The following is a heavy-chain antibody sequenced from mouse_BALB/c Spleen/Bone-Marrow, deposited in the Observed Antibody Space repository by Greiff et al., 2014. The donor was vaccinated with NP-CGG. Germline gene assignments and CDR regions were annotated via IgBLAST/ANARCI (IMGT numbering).Heavy chain of an antibody. CDR3: ARGDTTATHWYFDV. CDR2: ISCYNGAT. V-gene: IGHV1S34*01. D-gene: IGHD1-2*01. J-gene: IGHJ1*01. Sequence: LVKTGASVKISCKASGYSFTGYYMHWVKQSHGKSLEWIGYISCYNGATSHNQKFKGKATFTVDTPSSTAYMQFNSLTSEDSAVYYGARGDTTATHWYFDVWGAGTTVTVSS. CDR1: GYSFTGYY.